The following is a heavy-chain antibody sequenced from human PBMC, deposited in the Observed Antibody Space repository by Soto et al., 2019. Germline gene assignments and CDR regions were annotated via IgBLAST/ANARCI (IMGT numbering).Heavy chain of an antibody. CDR1: GGSISSGGYY. Sequence: QVQLQESGPGLVKPSQTLSLTCSVSGGSISSGGYYWSWIRQHPGKGLEWIGYIYDSGSTYYNPSLKSRVTISVDTSKNQFSLKLSSVTAADTAVYYCASIVSSAHGEFSDWGQGTLVTVSS. J-gene: IGHJ4*02. CDR3: ASIVSSAHGEFSD. V-gene: IGHV4-31*03. CDR2: IYDSGST. D-gene: IGHD3-10*01.